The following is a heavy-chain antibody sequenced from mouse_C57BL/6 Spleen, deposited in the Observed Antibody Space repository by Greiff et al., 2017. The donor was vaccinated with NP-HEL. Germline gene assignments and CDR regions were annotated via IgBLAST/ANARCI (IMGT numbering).Heavy chain of an antibody. D-gene: IGHD2-4*01. CDR1: GFNIKDYY. Sequence: VQLQQSGAELVRPGASVKLSCTASGFNIKDYYMHWVKQRPEQGLEWIGRIDPEDGDTEYAPKFQGKATMTADTSSNTAYLQLSSLTSEDTAVYYCTTYHYEYDEGFAYWGQGTLVTVSA. CDR2: IDPEDGDT. CDR3: TTYHYEYDEGFAY. V-gene: IGHV14-1*01. J-gene: IGHJ3*01.